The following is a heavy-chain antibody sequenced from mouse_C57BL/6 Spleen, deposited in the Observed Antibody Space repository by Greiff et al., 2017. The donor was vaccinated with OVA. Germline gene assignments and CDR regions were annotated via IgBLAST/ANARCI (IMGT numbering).Heavy chain of an antibody. J-gene: IGHJ1*03. CDR2: IHPNSGST. D-gene: IGHD1-1*01. V-gene: IGHV1-64*01. CDR3: AREGITTDQSWYFDV. CDR1: GYTFTSYW. Sequence: QVQLQQPGAELVKPGASVKLSCKASGYTFTSYWMHWVKQRPGQGLEWIGMIHPNSGSTNYNEKFKGKATLTADTSSSTAYMQLSSLTSEDSAVYYCAREGITTDQSWYFDVWGTGTTVTVSS.